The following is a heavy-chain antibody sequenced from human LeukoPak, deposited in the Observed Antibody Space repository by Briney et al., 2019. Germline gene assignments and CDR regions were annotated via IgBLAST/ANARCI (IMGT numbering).Heavy chain of an antibody. J-gene: IGHJ4*02. CDR1: GDSMRGHY. D-gene: IGHD3-3*01. Sequence: SETLSLTCSVSGDSMRGHYWTWIRQPPGKGLEWIGYIYPSWTTNYILSLNSRVTISHVPSKNQFSLRLASVTTADTAVYSCARVPTIYGVDMYYFDYWGQGTLVTVSS. CDR3: ARVPTIYGVDMYYFDY. V-gene: IGHV4-59*11. CDR2: IYPSWTT.